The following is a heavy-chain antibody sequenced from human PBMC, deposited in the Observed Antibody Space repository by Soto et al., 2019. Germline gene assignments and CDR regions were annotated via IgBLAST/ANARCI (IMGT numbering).Heavy chain of an antibody. J-gene: IGHJ4*02. CDR3: ARGRTSNSGGFYY. CDR1: GGSFSGYY. V-gene: IGHV4-34*01. D-gene: IGHD2-15*01. Sequence: SETLSLTCAVYGGSFSGYYWSWIRQPPGKGLEWIGEINHSGSTNYNPSLKSRVTISVDTSKNQFSLKLSSVTAADTAVYYCARGRTSNSGGFYYWGREPRVTVPS. CDR2: INHSGST.